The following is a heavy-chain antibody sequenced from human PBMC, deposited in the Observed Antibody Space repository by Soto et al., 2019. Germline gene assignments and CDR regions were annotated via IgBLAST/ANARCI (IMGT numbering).Heavy chain of an antibody. CDR2: LISSGSST. J-gene: IGHJ4*02. CDR3: AKNSASGGGFDY. CDR1: GITFSSHA. Sequence: EVQLLESGGGLVQPGGSLRLSCAASGITFSSHAMTWVRQSPGRGLEWVSLISSGSSTYYADSVKGRFSISRDNSKSTFLLQMNSRRAEDTAIYYGAKNSASGGGFDYWGQGPGVTVSS. V-gene: IGHV3-23*01. D-gene: IGHD3-10*01.